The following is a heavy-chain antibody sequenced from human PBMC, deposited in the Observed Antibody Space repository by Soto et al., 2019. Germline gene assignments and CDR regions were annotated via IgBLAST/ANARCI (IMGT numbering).Heavy chain of an antibody. CDR2: INHSGST. Sequence: SETLSLTCAVYGGSFSGYYWSWIRQPPGEGREWRGEINHSGSTNYIPSLKSRVTISVDTSKNQFSLKLSSVTAADTAVYYCARGGYDYGWGSYRLYYFDDWGQGTLVTVSS. V-gene: IGHV4-34*01. CDR1: GGSFSGYY. J-gene: IGHJ4*02. CDR3: ARGGYDYGWGSYRLYYFDD. D-gene: IGHD3-16*02.